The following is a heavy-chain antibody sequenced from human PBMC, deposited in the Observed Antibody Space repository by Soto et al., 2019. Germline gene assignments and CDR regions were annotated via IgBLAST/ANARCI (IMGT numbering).Heavy chain of an antibody. D-gene: IGHD5-18*01. CDR3: AKGPFTAMVPYYFDY. J-gene: IGHJ4*02. CDR1: GFTFSSYA. CDR2: ISGSGGST. Sequence: GGSLRLSCAASGFTFSSYAMSRVRQAPGKGLEWVSAISGSGGSTYYADSVKGRFTISRDNSKNTLYLQMNSLRAEDTAVYYCAKGPFTAMVPYYFDYWGQGTLVTVSS. V-gene: IGHV3-23*01.